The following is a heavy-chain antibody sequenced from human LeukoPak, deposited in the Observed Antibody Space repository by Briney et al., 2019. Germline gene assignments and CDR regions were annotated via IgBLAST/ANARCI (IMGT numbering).Heavy chain of an antibody. D-gene: IGHD3-9*01. V-gene: IGHV4-4*07. CDR1: GGSISGYY. CDR3: ARGGHTIGRGYYFDY. Sequence: SETLSLTCTVSGGSISGYYWSWIRQPAGKGLEWIGRIYTSGSANYNPSLKTRVTMSVDTSKNQFSLKLSSVTAADTAVYYCARGGHTIGRGYYFDYWGQGTLVTVSS. CDR2: IYTSGSA. J-gene: IGHJ4*02.